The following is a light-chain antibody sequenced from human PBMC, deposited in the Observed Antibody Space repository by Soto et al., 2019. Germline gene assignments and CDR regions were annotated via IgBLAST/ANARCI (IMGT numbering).Light chain of an antibody. Sequence: QSALTQPASVSGSPGQSITISCTGTSSDVGTYNYVSWYQQHPGKAPKLMIYEVSNRPSGVSNRFSGSKPGNTASLTISWLQAEDEADYYCSSYTTRSTVAFGGGTKLTVL. J-gene: IGLJ2*01. V-gene: IGLV2-14*01. CDR2: EVS. CDR3: SSYTTRSTVA. CDR1: SSDVGTYNY.